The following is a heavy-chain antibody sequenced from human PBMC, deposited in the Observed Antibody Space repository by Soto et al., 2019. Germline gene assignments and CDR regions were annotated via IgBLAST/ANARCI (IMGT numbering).Heavy chain of an antibody. CDR1: GYTFTSYD. Sequence: GASVKVSCKASGYTFTSYDINWVRQATGQGLEWMGWMNPNSGNTGYAQKFQGRVTMTRNTSISTAYMELSSLRSEDTAVYYCARGLMIFGVAAAPGSGMDVWGQGTTVTVSS. D-gene: IGHD3-3*01. J-gene: IGHJ6*02. CDR3: ARGLMIFGVAAAPGSGMDV. CDR2: MNPNSGNT. V-gene: IGHV1-8*01.